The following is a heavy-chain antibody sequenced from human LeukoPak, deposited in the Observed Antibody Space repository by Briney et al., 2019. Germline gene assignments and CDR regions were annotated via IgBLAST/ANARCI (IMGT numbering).Heavy chain of an antibody. CDR1: GGTFSSYA. CDR2: IIPILGIA. J-gene: IGHJ4*02. Sequence: SVKVSCKASGGTFSSYAISWVRQAPGQGLEWMGRIIPILGIANYAQKFQGRVTITADRSTSTAYMELSSLRSEDTAVYYCARPDILTATYEELGNNLDYWGQGTLVTVSS. CDR3: ARPDILTATYEELGNNLDY. D-gene: IGHD3-9*01. V-gene: IGHV1-69*04.